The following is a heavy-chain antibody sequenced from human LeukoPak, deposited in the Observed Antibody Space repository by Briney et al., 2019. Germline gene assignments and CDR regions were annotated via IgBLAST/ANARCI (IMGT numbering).Heavy chain of an antibody. D-gene: IGHD1-26*01. CDR1: GYTFTGYY. CDR2: INPNSGGT. J-gene: IGHJ4*02. Sequence: ASVKVSCKASGYTFTGYYMHWVRQAPGQGLEWMGRINPNSGGTNYAQKFQGRVTMTRDTSITTAYMELNSLRSDDTAVYYCARLTATNIEFDYWGQGTLVTVSS. V-gene: IGHV1-2*06. CDR3: ARLTATNIEFDY.